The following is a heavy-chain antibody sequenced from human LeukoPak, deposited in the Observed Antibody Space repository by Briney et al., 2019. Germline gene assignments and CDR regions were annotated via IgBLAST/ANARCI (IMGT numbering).Heavy chain of an antibody. CDR3: AKASGLLPLDY. CDR1: GFPFNSYA. J-gene: IGHJ4*02. V-gene: IGHV3-23*01. CDR2: ISGSCGST. Sequence: GGPLTLSCAASGFPFNSYAMSWVPQAPGKGVGWVSAISGSCGSTYHTDSVKPGFTLPRDNSKNALYLQMHPLRPGHTPIFYCAKASGLLPLDYWGQGTLVTVSS.